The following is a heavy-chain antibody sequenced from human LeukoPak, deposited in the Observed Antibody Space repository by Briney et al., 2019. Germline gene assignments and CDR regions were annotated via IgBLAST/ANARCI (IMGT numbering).Heavy chain of an antibody. CDR1: GYTLTELS. J-gene: IGHJ6*03. CDR3: ARDRGYSSSGPDYYYYYYMDV. D-gene: IGHD6-6*01. CDR2: FDPEDGET. V-gene: IGHV1-24*01. Sequence: GASVKVSCKVSGYTLTELSMHWVRQAAGKGLEWMGGFDPEDGETIYAQKFQGRVTMTRDMSTSTVYMELSSLRSEDTAVYYCARDRGYSSSGPDYYYYYYMDVWGKGTRVTVSS.